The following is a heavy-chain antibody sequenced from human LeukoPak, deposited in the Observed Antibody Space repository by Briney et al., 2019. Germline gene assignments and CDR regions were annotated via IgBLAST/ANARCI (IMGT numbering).Heavy chain of an antibody. D-gene: IGHD4-11*01. J-gene: IGHJ6*03. CDR1: GGSVSHYY. V-gene: IGHV4-59*02. CDR2: IFYSGST. CDR3: ARFDYSLNYYYMDV. Sequence: SETLSLTCTVSGGSVSHYYWGWIRQPPGKGLECIGCIFYSGSTKNNPSLNSRVTTSLDTSKNQFSLQLSSVTAADTAVYFCARFDYSLNYYYMDVWGKGTTATVSS.